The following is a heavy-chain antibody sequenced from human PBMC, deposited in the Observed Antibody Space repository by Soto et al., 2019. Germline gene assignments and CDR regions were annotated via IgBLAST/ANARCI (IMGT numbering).Heavy chain of an antibody. CDR2: IIPIFGTA. D-gene: IGHD3-3*01. CDR1: GGTFSSYA. J-gene: IGHJ6*02. Sequence: SVKASCKASGGTFSSYAISWVRQAPGQGLVWMGGIIPIFGTANYAQKFQGRVTITADESTSTAYMELSSLRSEDTAVYYCARDKGSYDFWSGYSIGPYGMDVWGQGTTVTVSS. V-gene: IGHV1-69*13. CDR3: ARDKGSYDFWSGYSIGPYGMDV.